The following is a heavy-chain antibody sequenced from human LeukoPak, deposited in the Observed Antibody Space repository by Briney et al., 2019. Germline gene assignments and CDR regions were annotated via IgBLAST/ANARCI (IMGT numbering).Heavy chain of an antibody. Sequence: GGSLRLSCAASGFTFSSYAMSWVLQAPGKGLEWFSAISGSGGSTYYADSVKGRFTISRDNSKNTLYLQMNSLRAEDTAVYYCAKDRGSSWLNWFDPWGQGTLVTVSS. V-gene: IGHV3-23*01. CDR1: GFTFSSYA. J-gene: IGHJ5*02. CDR3: AKDRGSSWLNWFDP. CDR2: ISGSGGST. D-gene: IGHD6-13*01.